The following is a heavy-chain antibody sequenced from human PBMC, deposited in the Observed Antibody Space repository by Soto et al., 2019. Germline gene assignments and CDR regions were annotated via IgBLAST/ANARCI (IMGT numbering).Heavy chain of an antibody. CDR3: ASTNTYYYYSSGLYGMDV. J-gene: IGHJ6*02. CDR2: IIPIFGTA. D-gene: IGHD3-22*01. V-gene: IGHV1-69*01. CDR1: GGTFSSYA. Sequence: QVQLVQSGAEVKKPGSSVKVSCKASGGTFSSYAISWVRQAPGQGLEWMGGIIPIFGTANYAQKFQGRVTITADESTSTAYMELSSLRSEDTAVYYCASTNTYYYYSSGLYGMDVWGQGTTVTVSS.